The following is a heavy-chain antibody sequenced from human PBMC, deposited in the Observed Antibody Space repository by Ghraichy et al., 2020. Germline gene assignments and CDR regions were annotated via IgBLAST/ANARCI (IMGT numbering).Heavy chain of an antibody. J-gene: IGHJ4*02. CDR2: ISGSGGST. D-gene: IGHD3-10*01. CDR3: AKDVRNYYGSSYYFDY. CDR1: GFTFSSYA. V-gene: IGHV3-23*01. Sequence: GGSLRLSCAASGFTFSSYAMSWVRQAPGKGLEWVSAISGSGGSTYYADSVKGRFTISRDNSKNTLYLQMNSLRAEDTAVYYCAKDVRNYYGSSYYFDYWGQGTLVTVSS.